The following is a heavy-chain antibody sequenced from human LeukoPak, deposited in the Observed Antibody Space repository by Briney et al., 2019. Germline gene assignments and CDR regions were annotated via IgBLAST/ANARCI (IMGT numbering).Heavy chain of an antibody. CDR2: IVVGSGNT. CDR3: ARAYCSGGSCYSGEAFDI. CDR1: GFTFTSSA. V-gene: IGHV1-58*02. J-gene: IGHJ3*02. Sequence: EASVKVSCKASGFTFTSSAMQWVRQARGQRLEWIGWIVVGSGNTNYAQKFQERVTMTRNTSISTAYMELSSLRSEDTAVYYCARAYCSGGSCYSGEAFDIWGQGTMVTVSS. D-gene: IGHD2-15*01.